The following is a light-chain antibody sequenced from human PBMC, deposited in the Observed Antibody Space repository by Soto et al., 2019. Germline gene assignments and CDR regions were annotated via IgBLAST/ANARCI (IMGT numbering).Light chain of an antibody. Sequence: SYELTQPPSVSAAPGQTARITCGGDTIGSKSEHWYQQKPGQAPVLVVHEDRARPSGIAERFSGSSSGNTATLTISRVEEGDEDDYYCQVWDSSNYHYVFGSGTKVIVL. CDR3: QVWDSSNYHYV. V-gene: IGLV3-21*02. CDR2: EDR. CDR1: TIGSKS. J-gene: IGLJ1*01.